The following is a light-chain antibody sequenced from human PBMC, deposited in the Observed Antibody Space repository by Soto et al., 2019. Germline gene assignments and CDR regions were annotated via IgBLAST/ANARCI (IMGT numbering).Light chain of an antibody. CDR2: WAS. CDR1: QSVLYSFNNRSR. J-gene: IGKJ1*01. CDR3: QQYYNTPLT. Sequence: DIVMTQSPDSLTVSLGERATINCKSSQSVLYSFNNRSRLTWYQQKPGQPPKLLIYWASTRESGVPYRFSGSGSGTDFTLTISSLQAEDVAVYYCQQYYNTPLTFGQGTKVEIK. V-gene: IGKV4-1*01.